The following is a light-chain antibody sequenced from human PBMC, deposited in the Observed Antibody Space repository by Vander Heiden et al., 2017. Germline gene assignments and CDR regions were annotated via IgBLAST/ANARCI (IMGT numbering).Light chain of an antibody. V-gene: IGLV4-69*01. J-gene: IGLJ2*01. CDR1: SGHSRNA. CDR2: VNSDGSH. Sequence: QLVLTPSPSAAASLAASVKLACTLNSGHSRNAIACHQRQPEKGPRFLMQVNSDGSHNKGDGIPDRFSGSSAGAARYLIISSLQSEDEAYYYCETWGTGAHVVFGGGTKLTVL. CDR3: ETWGTGAHVV.